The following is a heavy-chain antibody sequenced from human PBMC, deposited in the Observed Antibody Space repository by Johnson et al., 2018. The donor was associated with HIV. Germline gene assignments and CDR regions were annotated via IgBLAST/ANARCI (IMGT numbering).Heavy chain of an antibody. J-gene: IGHJ3*02. CDR1: GFTFSRYA. Sequence: QVQLVESGGGVVQPGRSLRISCAASGFTFSRYAMHWVRQAPGKGLDWVAVISSEGADTYYADSVKGRFTISRDNAKNTVFLQMNSVGGEDTAVYYCAKDQGHVDDPSDAFDIWGQGTVVTVSS. D-gene: IGHD3-10*02. CDR2: ISSEGADT. V-gene: IGHV3-30*18. CDR3: AKDQGHVDDPSDAFDI.